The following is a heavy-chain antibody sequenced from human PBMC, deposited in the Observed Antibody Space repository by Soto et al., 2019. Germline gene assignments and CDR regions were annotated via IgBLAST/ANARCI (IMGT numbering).Heavy chain of an antibody. CDR3: ASSDGIALAFDI. D-gene: IGHD1-26*01. CDR1: GYTFTAYD. V-gene: IGHV1-8*02. CDR2: MNPDTAKT. J-gene: IGHJ3*02. Sequence: QVQLVQSGAEVKKPGASVKVSCKASGYTFTAYDLIWVRKAPGQGLEWMGWMNPDTAKTASAQKFQGRLTMTRNTSISTAYMELTSLRSEDTAVYFCASSDGIALAFDIWGKGTVVTVSS.